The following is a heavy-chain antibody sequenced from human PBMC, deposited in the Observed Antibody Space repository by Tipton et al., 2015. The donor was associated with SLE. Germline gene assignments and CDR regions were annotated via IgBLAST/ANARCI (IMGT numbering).Heavy chain of an antibody. CDR3: ARGRGITFGEVIDPEYFQH. Sequence: TLSLTCTVSGGSISSGGYYWSWIRQHPGKGLEWIGYIYYSGSTYYNPSLKSRVTISVDTSKNQFSLKLSSVTAADTAVYYCARGRGITFGEVIDPEYFQHWGQGTLVTVSS. V-gene: IGHV4-31*03. CDR2: IYYSGST. D-gene: IGHD3-16*02. J-gene: IGHJ1*01. CDR1: GGSISSGGYY.